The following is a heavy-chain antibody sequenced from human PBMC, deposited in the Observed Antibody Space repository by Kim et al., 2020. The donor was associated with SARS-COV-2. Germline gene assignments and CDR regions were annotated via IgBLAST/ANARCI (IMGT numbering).Heavy chain of an antibody. Sequence: SETLSLTCAVYGGSFSGYYWSWIRQPPGKGLEWIGEINLSGSTNYNPSLKSRVTISVDTSKNQFSLKLSSVTAADTAVYYCASGGELYYDSSGYAPNDAFDIWGQGTMVTVSS. J-gene: IGHJ3*02. CDR2: INLSGST. V-gene: IGHV4-34*01. D-gene: IGHD3-22*01. CDR3: ASGGELYYDSSGYAPNDAFDI. CDR1: GGSFSGYY.